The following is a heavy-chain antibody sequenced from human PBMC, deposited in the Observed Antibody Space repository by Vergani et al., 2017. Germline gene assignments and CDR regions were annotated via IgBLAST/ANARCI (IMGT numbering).Heavy chain of an antibody. CDR2: IKQDESEK. CDR1: GFSLCSYW. J-gene: IGHJ6*03. Sequence: EAQLVESGGDLVPPGGSLRFSCVGSGFSLCSYWVSWVRQAPGKGLEWGANIKQDESEKYYGDSVKGRFTISRDNAKKSVFLQMGSLRVEDTAVYYCARDWTNGGSRDMDVWGKGTTVIVSS. D-gene: IGHD4-23*01. CDR3: ARDWTNGGSRDMDV. V-gene: IGHV3-7*01.